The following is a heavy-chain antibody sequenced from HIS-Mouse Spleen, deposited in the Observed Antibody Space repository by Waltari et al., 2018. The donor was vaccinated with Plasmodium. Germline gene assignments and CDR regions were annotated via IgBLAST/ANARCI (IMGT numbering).Heavy chain of an antibody. D-gene: IGHD2-15*01. CDR2: INHSGST. J-gene: IGHJ4*02. CDR1: GGSFSGYY. V-gene: IGHV4-34*01. CDR3: ARLVVVASKDSY. Sequence: QVQLQQWGAGLLKPSETLSLTCAVYGGSFSGYYWSWIRQPPGKGLEWIGEINHSGSTNHHPAPKSRVNISVDTSKNQFSLKLSSVTAADTAVYYCARLVVVASKDSYWGQGTLVTVSS.